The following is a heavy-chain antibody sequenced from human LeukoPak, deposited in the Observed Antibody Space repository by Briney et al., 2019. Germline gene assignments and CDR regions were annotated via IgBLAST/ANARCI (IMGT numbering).Heavy chain of an antibody. D-gene: IGHD4-17*01. CDR2: IKQDGSEK. Sequence: PGGSLRPSRALSGFAFGSYWMCWVRQAPGKGLEWVANIKQDGSEKYYVDSVKGRFPISRDNAKNSLYLQMNSLRAEDTAVYYCARDPGHYGEGDFDYWGQGTLVTVSS. CDR3: ARDPGHYGEGDFDY. J-gene: IGHJ4*02. V-gene: IGHV3-7*01. CDR1: GFAFGSYW.